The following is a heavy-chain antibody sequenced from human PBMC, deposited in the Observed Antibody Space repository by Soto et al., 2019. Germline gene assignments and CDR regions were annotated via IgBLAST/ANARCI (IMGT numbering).Heavy chain of an antibody. V-gene: IGHV5-51*01. D-gene: IGHD6-19*01. Sequence: GESLKISCKGSGYSFTTYWIAWVRQMPGKGLECMGIIYPGDSDTRYSPSFQGQVTISADKSINTAYLQWSSLKASDSAIYYCARPFDTSGWYDHWGQGTLGIVSA. CDR1: GYSFTTYW. CDR3: ARPFDTSGWYDH. CDR2: IYPGDSDT. J-gene: IGHJ5*02.